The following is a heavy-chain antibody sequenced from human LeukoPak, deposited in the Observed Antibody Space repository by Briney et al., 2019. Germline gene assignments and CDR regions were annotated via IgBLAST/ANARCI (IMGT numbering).Heavy chain of an antibody. D-gene: IGHD3-22*01. CDR3: ARGVAYDSSGYYYNYYYYYMDV. CDR1: GGSFSGYY. V-gene: IGHV4-34*01. CDR2: INHSGST. Sequence: SETLSLTCAVYGGSFSGYYWSWLRQPPGKGLEWIGEINHSGSTNYNPSLKSRVTISVDTSKNQFSLKLSSVTAADTAVYYCARGVAYDSSGYYYNYYYYYMDVWGKGTTVTVSS. J-gene: IGHJ6*03.